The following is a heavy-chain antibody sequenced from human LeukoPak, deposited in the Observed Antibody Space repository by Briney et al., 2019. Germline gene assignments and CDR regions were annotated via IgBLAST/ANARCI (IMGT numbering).Heavy chain of an antibody. V-gene: IGHV5-51*01. CDR3: ARPDDRGGYTSFAY. J-gene: IGHJ4*02. Sequence: GESLKISCKASGYTFSNYFIGWVRQMPGKGLEWMAIVSPRDSDTRYCPSFRGQVTVSADKSISTAYLQWSSLKASDTAIYYCARPDDRGGYTSFAYWGQGTLVTVSS. CDR1: GYTFSNYF. CDR2: VSPRDSDT. D-gene: IGHD3-22*01.